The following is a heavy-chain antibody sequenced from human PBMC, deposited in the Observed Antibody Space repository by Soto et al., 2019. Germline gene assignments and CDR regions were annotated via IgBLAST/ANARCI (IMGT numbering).Heavy chain of an antibody. D-gene: IGHD7-27*01. J-gene: IGHJ4*02. CDR2: LYFYGSA. CDR1: GFALSNNR. Sequence: VRLVETGGGLIQPGGSLRLSCVVSGFALSNNRMTWVRQVPGQGLEWVSDLYFYGSANYADSVRGRFTISKDDSKNTLYLQMNNVRADDTAVYYCARVGTSESFFDYWGQGTLVTVSP. V-gene: IGHV3-53*02. CDR3: ARVGTSESFFDY.